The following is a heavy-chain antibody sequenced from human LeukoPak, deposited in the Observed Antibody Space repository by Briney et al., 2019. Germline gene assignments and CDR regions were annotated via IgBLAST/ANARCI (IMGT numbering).Heavy chain of an antibody. Sequence: SETLSLTCAVYGGSFSGYYWSWIRQPPGKGLEWIGEINHSGSTNYNPSLKSRVTISVDTSKNQLSLKLSSVTAADTAVYYCAREAAAAGRGDYWGQGTLVTVSS. D-gene: IGHD6-13*01. J-gene: IGHJ4*02. CDR1: GGSFSGYY. CDR3: AREAAAAGRGDY. V-gene: IGHV4-34*01. CDR2: INHSGST.